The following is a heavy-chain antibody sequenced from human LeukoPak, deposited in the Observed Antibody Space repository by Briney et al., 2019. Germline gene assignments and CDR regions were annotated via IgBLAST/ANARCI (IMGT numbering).Heavy chain of an antibody. D-gene: IGHD1-26*01. V-gene: IGHV3-33*06. J-gene: IGHJ4*02. CDR2: IWYDGSNK. Sequence: GGSLRLSCAASGFTFSSYGMHWVRQAPGKGLEWVAVIWYDGSNKYYADSVKGRFTISRDNSKNTLYLQMNSLRAEDKAVYYCAKGVGEVSIGFEYWGQGTLVTVSS. CDR1: GFTFSSYG. CDR3: AKGVGEVSIGFEY.